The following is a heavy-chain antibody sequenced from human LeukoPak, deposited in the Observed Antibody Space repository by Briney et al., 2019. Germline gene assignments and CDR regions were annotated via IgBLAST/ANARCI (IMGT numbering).Heavy chain of an antibody. CDR1: GFTFSTYS. CDR2: ISSGTYI. CDR3: ARKDIEVQYQGGFDY. Sequence: PGGSLRLSCAASGFTFSTYSMNWVRQAPGKGLEWVSSISSGTYIYYADSLKGRFTISRDNAKNSLYLQMNSLRAEGTAVYYCARKDIEVQYQGGFDYWGQGTLVTVSS. D-gene: IGHD2-15*01. J-gene: IGHJ4*02. V-gene: IGHV3-21*01.